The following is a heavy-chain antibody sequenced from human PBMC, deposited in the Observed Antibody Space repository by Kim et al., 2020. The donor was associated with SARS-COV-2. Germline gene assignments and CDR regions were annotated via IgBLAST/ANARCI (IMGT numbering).Heavy chain of an antibody. Sequence: SETLSLTCAVYGGSFSGYYWSWIRQPPGKGLEWIGEINHSGSTNYNPSLKSRVTISVDTSKNQFSLKLSSVTAADTAVYYCARLEYSSSWPLYYYGMDVWGQGTTVTVSS. CDR3: ARLEYSSSWPLYYYGMDV. V-gene: IGHV4-34*01. CDR2: INHSGST. D-gene: IGHD6-13*01. CDR1: GGSFSGYY. J-gene: IGHJ6*02.